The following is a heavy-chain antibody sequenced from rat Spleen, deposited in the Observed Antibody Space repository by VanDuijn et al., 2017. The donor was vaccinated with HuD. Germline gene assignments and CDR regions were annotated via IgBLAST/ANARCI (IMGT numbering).Heavy chain of an antibody. CDR1: GFTFSDYN. J-gene: IGHJ4*01. Sequence: EVQLVESGGGLVQPGRSLKLSCAASGFTFSDYNMAWVRQAPKKGLEWVATLSYDGSSTYYRDSVKGRFPIARGGAKSTLYRQMDSLRSEDTATYYCARHNSGYGVMDAWGQGASVTVSS. V-gene: IGHV5-7*01. D-gene: IGHD4-3*01. CDR3: ARHNSGYGVMDA. CDR2: LSYDGSST.